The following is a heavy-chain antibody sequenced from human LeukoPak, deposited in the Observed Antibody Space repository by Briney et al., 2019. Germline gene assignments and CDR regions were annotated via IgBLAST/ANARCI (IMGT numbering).Heavy chain of an antibody. CDR2: IKSKTDGGTT. CDR1: GFTFSNAW. Sequence: PGGSLRLSCAASGFTFSNAWMSWVRQAPGKGLEWVGRIKSKTDGGTTDYAAPVKGRFTILRDDSKNTLYLQMNSLKTEDTAVYYCTTWYYDSSGYRFDYWGQGTLVTVSS. J-gene: IGHJ4*02. D-gene: IGHD3-22*01. CDR3: TTWYYDSSGYRFDY. V-gene: IGHV3-15*01.